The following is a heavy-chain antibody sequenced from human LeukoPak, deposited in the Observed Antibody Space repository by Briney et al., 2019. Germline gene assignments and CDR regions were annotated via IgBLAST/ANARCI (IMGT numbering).Heavy chain of an antibody. CDR2: IIPILGIA. CDR3: ARHGYSGYDSPRPFDY. J-gene: IGHJ4*02. CDR1: GGTFSSYA. D-gene: IGHD5-12*01. Sequence: ASVKVSCKASGGTFSSYAISWVRQAPGQGLEWMGRIIPILGIANYAQKFQGRVTITADKSTSTANMELSSLRSEDTAVYYCARHGYSGYDSPRPFDYWGQGTLVTVSS. V-gene: IGHV1-69*04.